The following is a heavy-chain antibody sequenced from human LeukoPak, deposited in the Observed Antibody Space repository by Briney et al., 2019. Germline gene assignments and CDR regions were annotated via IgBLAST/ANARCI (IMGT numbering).Heavy chain of an antibody. CDR2: IIPILGIA. V-gene: IGHV1-69*04. CDR1: GGTFSSYA. CDR3: ASGFYYDMSYYFAY. D-gene: IGHD3-22*01. Sequence: SVKVSCKASGGTFSSYAISWVRQAPGQGLEWMGRIIPILGIANYAQKFQGRVTITADKSTSTAYMELSSLRSEDTAVYYCASGFYYDMSYYFAYWGQGTLVTVSS. J-gene: IGHJ4*02.